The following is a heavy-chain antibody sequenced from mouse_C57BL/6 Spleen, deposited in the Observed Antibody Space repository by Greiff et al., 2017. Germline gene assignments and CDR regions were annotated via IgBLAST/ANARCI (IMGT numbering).Heavy chain of an antibody. Sequence: VQLQQSGAELVKPGASVKVSCKASGYTFTSYWMHWVKQRPGQGLEWIGRIYPSGGGTNYNQKFKGKATLTVDKSSSTAYMQLSRLTSEDSAVYYCAMLSDCGWYAYWGQGTMLTVSA. J-gene: IGHJ3*01. V-gene: IGHV1-74*01. CDR1: GYTFTSYW. CDR3: AMLSDCGWYAY. D-gene: IGHD1-3*01. CDR2: IYPSGGGT.